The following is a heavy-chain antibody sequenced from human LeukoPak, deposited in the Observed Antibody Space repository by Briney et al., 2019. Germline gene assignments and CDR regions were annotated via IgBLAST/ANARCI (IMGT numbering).Heavy chain of an antibody. D-gene: IGHD3-16*01. CDR2: ISAYNGNT. V-gene: IGHV1-18*04. CDR1: GYTFTGYY. CDR3: ARDLGQLTD. Sequence: ASVKVSCKASGYTFTGYYMHWVRQAPGQGLEWMGWISAYNGNTNYAQKLQGRVTMTTDTSTSTAYMELRSLRSDDTAAYYCARDLGQLTDWGQGTLVTVSS. J-gene: IGHJ4*02.